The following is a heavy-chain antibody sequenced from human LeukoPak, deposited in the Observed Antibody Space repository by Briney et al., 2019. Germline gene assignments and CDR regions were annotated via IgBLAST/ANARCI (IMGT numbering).Heavy chain of an antibody. J-gene: IGHJ4*02. CDR2: ISYDGRNK. CDR1: EFTVSENA. CDR3: AKERDYYDSSGYWGPYFDY. D-gene: IGHD3-22*01. V-gene: IGHV3-30*04. Sequence: GGSLRLSCAGSEFTVSENAMHWVRQAPGKGLEWVAVISYDGRNKYYSDSVKGRFTISRDNSKNTLYLQMNSLRAEDTALYYCAKERDYYDSSGYWGPYFDYWGQGTLVTVSS.